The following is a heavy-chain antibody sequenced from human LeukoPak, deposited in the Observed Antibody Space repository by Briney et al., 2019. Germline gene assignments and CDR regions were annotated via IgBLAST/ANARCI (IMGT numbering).Heavy chain of an antibody. J-gene: IGHJ4*02. CDR1: GYTFTGCY. D-gene: IGHD2-2*02. V-gene: IGHV1-2*02. CDR3: ARPKVVCSRTSCYTIPFDY. Sequence: GASVKVSCKASGYTFTGCYMHWVRQAPGQGLEWMGWINPNSGGTNYAQEFQGRVTMTRDTSISTAYMELSRLRSDNTAVYYCARPKVVCSRTSCYTIPFDYWGQGTLVTVSS. CDR2: INPNSGGT.